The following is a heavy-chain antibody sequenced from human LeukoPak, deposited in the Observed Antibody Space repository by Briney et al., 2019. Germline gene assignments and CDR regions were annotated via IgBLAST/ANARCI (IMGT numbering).Heavy chain of an antibody. D-gene: IGHD2-8*01. CDR2: ISFHWNHT. J-gene: IGHJ4*02. CDR1: GFTFSNYA. CDR3: VRSKRGVTDY. V-gene: IGHV3-30-3*01. Sequence: GRSLSLSCAASGFTFSNYAMNWGRQATDKGLERGTVISFHWNHTFYAASVRRRFTISKDNSKSTQFVQINLLTADAAATYYFVRSKRGVTDYWGEG.